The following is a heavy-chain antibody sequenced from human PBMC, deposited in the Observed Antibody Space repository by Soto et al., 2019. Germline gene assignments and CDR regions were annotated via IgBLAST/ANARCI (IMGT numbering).Heavy chain of an antibody. CDR3: AKAGPLRFLEWLLYLVY. D-gene: IGHD3-3*01. Sequence: GGSLRLSCAASGFTFSSYAMSWVRQAPGKGLEWVSAISGSGGSTYYVDSVKGRFTISRDNSKNTLYLQMNSLRAEDTAVYYCAKAGPLRFLEWLLYLVYWGQGTLVTVSS. J-gene: IGHJ4*02. CDR2: ISGSGGST. CDR1: GFTFSSYA. V-gene: IGHV3-23*01.